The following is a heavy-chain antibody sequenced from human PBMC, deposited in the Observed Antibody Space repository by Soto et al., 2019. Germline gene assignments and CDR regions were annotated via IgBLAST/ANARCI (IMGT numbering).Heavy chain of an antibody. CDR2: IYSGGST. CDR3: ARDPWAGDY. CDR1: GFTVSTKY. V-gene: IGHV3-66*01. D-gene: IGHD3-16*01. Sequence: EVQLVESGGGLVQPGGSLRLSCAASGFTVSTKYMSWVRQAPGKGLEWVSVIYSGGSTFYADSVRGRFTISRDNSKNTVNLQTSSLRAEDTPVYYCARDPWAGDYWGQGTLVTVSS. J-gene: IGHJ4*02.